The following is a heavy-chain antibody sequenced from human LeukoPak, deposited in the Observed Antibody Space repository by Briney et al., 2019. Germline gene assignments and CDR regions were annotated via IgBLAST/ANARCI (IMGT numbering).Heavy chain of an antibody. D-gene: IGHD3-16*01. J-gene: IGHJ4*02. CDR3: AGSYVSRSFDY. Sequence: GGSLRLSCAASGFTVSNNYMSWVRQAPGKGLDWVSIIYRGGSTYYADSVKDRFTISRDNSRNTVYLQMNSLRAEDTAVYYCAGSYVSRSFDYWGQGTLVTVSS. V-gene: IGHV3-66*01. CDR2: IYRGGST. CDR1: GFTVSNNY.